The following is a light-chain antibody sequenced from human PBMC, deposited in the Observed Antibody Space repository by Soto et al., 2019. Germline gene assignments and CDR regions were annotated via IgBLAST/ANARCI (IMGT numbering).Light chain of an antibody. J-gene: IGKJ2*01. Sequence: DIQMTQSPSTVSASVGDRVTITCRASQSISTWLAWYQQKPGKAPRLLIYKASNLESGVPSRFNGSASGTQVTLIIDRLQPDDSATYYCQHYESYPYTFGQGTKLEI. V-gene: IGKV1-5*03. CDR3: QHYESYPYT. CDR1: QSISTW. CDR2: KAS.